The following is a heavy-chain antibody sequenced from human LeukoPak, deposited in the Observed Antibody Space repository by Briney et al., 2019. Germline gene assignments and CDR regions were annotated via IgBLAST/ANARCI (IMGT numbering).Heavy chain of an antibody. CDR3: AELGITMIGGV. CDR1: GFTFSSYG. J-gene: IGHJ6*04. Sequence: GGSLRLSCAASGFTFSSYGINWVRQAPGKGLEWVSYISSSSSTIYYADSVKGRFTISRDNAKNSLYLQMNSLRAEDTAVYYCAELGITMIGGVWGKGTTVTISS. V-gene: IGHV3-48*04. CDR2: ISSSSSTI. D-gene: IGHD3-10*02.